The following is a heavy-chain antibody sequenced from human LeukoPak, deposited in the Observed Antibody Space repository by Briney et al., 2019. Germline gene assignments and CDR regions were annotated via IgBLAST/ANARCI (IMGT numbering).Heavy chain of an antibody. CDR2: IYYSGST. CDR1: GGSISSSSYY. V-gene: IGHV4-39*07. CDR3: ARVITGTLFDY. D-gene: IGHD1-20*01. J-gene: IGHJ4*02. Sequence: PSETLSLTCTVSGGSISSSSYYWGWIREPPGKGLEWIGSIYYSGSTYYNPSLKSRVTISVDTSKNQFSLKLSSVTAADTAVYYCARVITGTLFDYWGQGTLVTVSS.